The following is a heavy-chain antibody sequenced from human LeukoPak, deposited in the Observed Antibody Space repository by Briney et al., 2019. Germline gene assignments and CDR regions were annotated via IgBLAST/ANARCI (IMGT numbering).Heavy chain of an antibody. Sequence: PSETLSLTCTVSGGSTSSSSYYWGWIRQPPGKGLEWIGSIYYSGSTYYNPSLKSRDTISVDTSKNQFSLKLSSVTAADTAVYYCAGYNTRDYYYGMDVWGQGTTVTVSS. CDR1: GGSTSSSSYY. J-gene: IGHJ6*02. CDR2: IYYSGST. CDR3: AGYNTRDYYYGMDV. D-gene: IGHD1-14*01. V-gene: IGHV4-39*01.